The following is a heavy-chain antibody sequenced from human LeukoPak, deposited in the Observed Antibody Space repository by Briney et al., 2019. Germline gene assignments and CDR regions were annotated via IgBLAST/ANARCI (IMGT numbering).Heavy chain of an antibody. CDR1: GFTFSSYS. Sequence: PGGSLRLSCVASGFTFSSYSMSWVRQAPGKGLEWVANIKQDGSEKYYVDSVKGRFTISRDNAKNSLYLQMNSLRAEDTAVYYCARERGFDYDSGSYYKGFEYWGQGTLVTVSS. CDR2: IKQDGSEK. D-gene: IGHD3-10*01. V-gene: IGHV3-7*01. CDR3: ARERGFDYDSGSYYKGFEY. J-gene: IGHJ4*02.